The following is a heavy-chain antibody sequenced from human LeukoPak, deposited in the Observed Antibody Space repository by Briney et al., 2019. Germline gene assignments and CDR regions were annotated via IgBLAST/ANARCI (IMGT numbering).Heavy chain of an antibody. Sequence: SETLSLTCTVSGGSISSYYWSWIRQPPGKGLEWIGYIYYSGSTNYNPSLKSRVTISVDTSKNQFSLKLSSVTAADTAVYYCARDRSGGANCYGSGGYFDYWGQGTLVTVSS. CDR2: IYYSGST. V-gene: IGHV4-59*12. D-gene: IGHD3-10*01. CDR3: ARDRSGGANCYGSGGYFDY. J-gene: IGHJ4*02. CDR1: GGSISSYY.